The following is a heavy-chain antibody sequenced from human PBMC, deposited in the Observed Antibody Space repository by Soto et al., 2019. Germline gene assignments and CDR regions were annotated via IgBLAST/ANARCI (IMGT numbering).Heavy chain of an antibody. J-gene: IGHJ6*03. D-gene: IGHD3-16*01. CDR3: ANRKGGPYYYYYYMDV. V-gene: IGHV3-23*01. CDR2: ISGSGGST. Sequence: HPGGSLRLSCAASGFTFSSYAMSWVRQAPGKGLEWVSAISGSGGSTYYADSVKGRFTISRDNSKNTLYLQMNSLRAEDTAVYYCANRKGGPYYYYYYMDVWGKGTTVTVSS. CDR1: GFTFSSYA.